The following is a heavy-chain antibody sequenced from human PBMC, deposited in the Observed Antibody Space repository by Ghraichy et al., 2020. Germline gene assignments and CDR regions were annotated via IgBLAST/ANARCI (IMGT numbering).Heavy chain of an antibody. CDR1: GYTFNNYG. CDR2: ISGYNGNT. J-gene: IGHJ6*03. V-gene: IGHV1-18*01. CDR3: ARGNYDFWSGYLGRRPYSYYYYMDV. D-gene: IGHD3-3*01. Sequence: ASVKVSCKASGYTFNNYGISWVRQAPGQGLEWMGWISGYNGNTNYAQDLQDRVTLTTDTATNTAYMELRSLRSDDTAVYYCARGNYDFWSGYLGRRPYSYYYYMDVWGTGTTVTVSS.